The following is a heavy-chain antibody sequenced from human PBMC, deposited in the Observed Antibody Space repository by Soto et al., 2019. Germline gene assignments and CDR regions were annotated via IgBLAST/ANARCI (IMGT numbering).Heavy chain of an antibody. CDR2: IWYDASKH. CDR1: GFSFSVYG. D-gene: IGHD2-15*01. J-gene: IGHJ4*02. CDR3: AAWAEGATAVH. Sequence: QVQLVESGGGVVQPGRSLRLSCETSGFSFSVYGMHWVRQAPGKGLEWVAVIWYDASKHFYAASVEGRFTISRDNSQAILYLQMNSLRAEDTAVYYCAAWAEGATAVHWGQGTLVTVSS. V-gene: IGHV3-33*01.